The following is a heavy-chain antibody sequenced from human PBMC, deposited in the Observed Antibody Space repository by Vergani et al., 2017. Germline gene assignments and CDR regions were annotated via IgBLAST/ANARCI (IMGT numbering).Heavy chain of an antibody. D-gene: IGHD5-12*01. CDR2: ISAYNGNT. Sequence: QVQLVQSGAEVKKPGASVKVSCTASGYTFTSYGISWVRQAPGPGLEWMGWISAYNGNTNSAQKIHGRVTMTTDTSTSTAYMELRSLRSDDTAVYYCAGSYSGYDQLKAHRYGMDVWGQGTTVTVSS. J-gene: IGHJ6*02. CDR3: AGSYSGYDQLKAHRYGMDV. CDR1: GYTFTSYG. V-gene: IGHV1-18*01.